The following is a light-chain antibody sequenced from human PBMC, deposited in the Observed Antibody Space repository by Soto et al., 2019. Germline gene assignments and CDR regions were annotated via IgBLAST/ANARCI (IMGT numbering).Light chain of an antibody. CDR1: QSVSSNY. CDR2: GAS. J-gene: IGKJ1*01. CDR3: QQYGSSPPT. V-gene: IGKV3-20*01. Sequence: EIVVTQSPGTLSLSPGERATLSCRASQSVSSNYLAWYQRKPGQAPRLLIYGASNRATGIPNRFSGSGSGTDFPLTITRLEPEDFVVYYCQQYGSSPPTFGQGTKVEI.